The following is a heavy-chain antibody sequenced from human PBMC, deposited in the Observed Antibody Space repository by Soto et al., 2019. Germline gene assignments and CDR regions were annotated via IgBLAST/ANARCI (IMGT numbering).Heavy chain of an antibody. D-gene: IGHD3-9*01. J-gene: IGHJ5*02. CDR3: AREDDTTGHYSWFDP. CDR1: GTTFDSFT. CDR2: FVPMFGSA. V-gene: IGHV1-69*01. Sequence: QVLLVQSGAEVKNPGSSVKVSCKPSGTTFDSFTFNWVRQAPGQGLEWMGGFVPMFGSASFAQRFQGRVRITADASTGTGYMELSDLRSEDTAIYYCAREDDTTGHYSWFDPWGPGTLVTVSS.